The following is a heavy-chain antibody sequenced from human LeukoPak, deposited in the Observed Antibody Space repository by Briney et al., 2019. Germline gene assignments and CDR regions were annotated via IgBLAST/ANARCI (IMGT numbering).Heavy chain of an antibody. CDR3: ARGAFEYSSSDYYMDV. CDR2: INSDGSST. J-gene: IGHJ6*03. CDR1: GFTFSSYW. V-gene: IGHV3-74*01. Sequence: GGSLRLSCAASGFTFSSYWMHWVRQAPGKGLVWVSRINSDGSSTSYADSVKGRFTISGDNAKNTLYLQMNSLRAEDTAVYYCARGAFEYSSSDYYMDVWGKGTTVTVSS. D-gene: IGHD6-6*01.